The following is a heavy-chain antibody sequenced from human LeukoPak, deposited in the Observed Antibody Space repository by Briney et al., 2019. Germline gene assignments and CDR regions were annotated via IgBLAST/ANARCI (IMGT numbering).Heavy chain of an antibody. Sequence: SQTLSLTCAISGDSVSSNSAAWNWIRQSPSRGLEWLGRTYYRSKWHNDYAVSVKSRITISPDTSKNQFSLQLNSVTPEDTAVYYCARDSGANWGGDYYMDVWGKGTTVTVSS. CDR1: GDSVSSNSAA. D-gene: IGHD7-27*01. CDR2: TYYRSKWHN. V-gene: IGHV6-1*01. CDR3: ARDSGANWGGDYYMDV. J-gene: IGHJ6*03.